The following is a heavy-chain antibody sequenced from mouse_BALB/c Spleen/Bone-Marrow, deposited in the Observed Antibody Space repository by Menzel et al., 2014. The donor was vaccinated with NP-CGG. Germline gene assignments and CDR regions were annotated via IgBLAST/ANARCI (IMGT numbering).Heavy chain of an antibody. V-gene: IGHV1S81*02. Sequence: VQLVESGAELVKPGASVNLSCKASGYTFTSYWLYWVKQRPGQGLEWIGEINPSNGRANYNEKFKNKATLTVDKSTSTAYMQVSSLTSEDSAVYYCARRDFRSWFAYWGQGTLVTVSA. D-gene: IGHD2-14*01. CDR2: INPSNGRA. J-gene: IGHJ3*01. CDR3: ARRDFRSWFAY. CDR1: GYTFTSYW.